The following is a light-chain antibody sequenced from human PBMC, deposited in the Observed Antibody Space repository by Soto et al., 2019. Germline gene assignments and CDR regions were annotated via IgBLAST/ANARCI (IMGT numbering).Light chain of an antibody. CDR1: QSVSSSY. J-gene: IGKJ1*01. CDR2: GTS. Sequence: VLVQSPGTLSSSPAERATLSCRASQSVSSSYLAWYQPKAGPAPPHLLSGTSTRATGTPDQSRGRGSGKDFTLTISRLEPEDFAEYYCQKYRSSPPWTFSQGTKVDIK. V-gene: IGKV3-20*01. CDR3: QKYRSSPPWT.